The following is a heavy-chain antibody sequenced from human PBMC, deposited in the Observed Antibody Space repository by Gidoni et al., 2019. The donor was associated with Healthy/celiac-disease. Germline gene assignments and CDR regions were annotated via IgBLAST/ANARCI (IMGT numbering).Heavy chain of an antibody. J-gene: IGHJ4*02. Sequence: QVQLVESGGGVVQPGRSLRLSCAAAGCTFSSYGMHWVRQAPGKGLEWVAVLWYDGSNTYYADSVKGRFTISRDNSKNTLYLQMNSLRAEDTAVYYCARDSFCGGDCYPGYYFDYWGQGTLVTVSS. D-gene: IGHD2-21*01. CDR3: ARDSFCGGDCYPGYYFDY. CDR2: LWYDGSNT. V-gene: IGHV3-33*01. CDR1: GCTFSSYG.